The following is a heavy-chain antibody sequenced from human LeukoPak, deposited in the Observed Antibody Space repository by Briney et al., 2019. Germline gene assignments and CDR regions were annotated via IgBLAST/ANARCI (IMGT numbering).Heavy chain of an antibody. D-gene: IGHD3-22*01. Sequence: GGSLRLSCAASGFTFSSYSMNWVRQAPGKGLEWVSYISSSSSTIYYADSVRGRFTISRDNAKNSLYLQMNSLRAEDTALYYCARGYYYDSSGYSFFDYWGQGTLVTVSS. J-gene: IGHJ4*02. CDR2: ISSSSSTI. CDR3: ARGYYYDSSGYSFFDY. V-gene: IGHV3-48*04. CDR1: GFTFSSYS.